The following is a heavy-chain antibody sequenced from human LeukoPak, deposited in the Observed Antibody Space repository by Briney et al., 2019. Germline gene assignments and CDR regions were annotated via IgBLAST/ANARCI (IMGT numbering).Heavy chain of an antibody. D-gene: IGHD6-19*01. CDR1: GFTFSSYA. CDR2: ISYDGSNK. V-gene: IGHV3-30*04. J-gene: IGHJ4*02. Sequence: GRSLRLSCAASGFTFSSYAMHWVRQAPGKGLEWVAVISYDGSNKYYADSVKGRFTISRDNSKNTLYLQMNSLRAEDTAVYYCARGHSSGWYLGDYFDYWGQGTLVTVSS. CDR3: ARGHSSGWYLGDYFDY.